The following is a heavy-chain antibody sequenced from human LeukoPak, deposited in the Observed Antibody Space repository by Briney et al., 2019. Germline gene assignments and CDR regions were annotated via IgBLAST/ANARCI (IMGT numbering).Heavy chain of an antibody. Sequence: SVKVSCKACVYTFTSYYIHLVRQAPGQGCEWMAIIKPSDCSTTQSQKLQGRVTMTRDTSTSTVYMELSGLRSQDTALYYCARIRDGYNDAYDIWGQGTMVTVSS. CDR2: IKPSDCST. J-gene: IGHJ3*02. CDR3: ARIRDGYNDAYDI. V-gene: IGHV1-46*01. CDR1: VYTFTSYY. D-gene: IGHD5-24*01.